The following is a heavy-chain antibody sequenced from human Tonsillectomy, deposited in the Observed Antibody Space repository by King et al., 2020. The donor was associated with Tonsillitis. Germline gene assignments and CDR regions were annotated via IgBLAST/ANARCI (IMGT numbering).Heavy chain of an antibody. CDR2: INAGNGNT. J-gene: IGHJ6*02. CDR3: ARVGPDYYYGMDV. V-gene: IGHV1-3*01. CDR1: GYTFTRHA. Sequence: QLVQSGAEVKKPGASVKVSCKASGYTFTRHAMYWVRQAPGQRLEWMGWINAGNGNTKYSQKFQGRVTIVRDTSASTAYMDLSRLRSEDTAVYYCARVGPDYYYGMDVWGQGTTVTVSS.